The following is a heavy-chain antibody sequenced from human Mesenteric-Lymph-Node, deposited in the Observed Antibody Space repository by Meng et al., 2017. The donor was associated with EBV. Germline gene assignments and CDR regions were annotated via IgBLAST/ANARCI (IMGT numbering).Heavy chain of an antibody. CDR3: ARGGDLVVVSPMEDY. CDR2: INPISGGT. Sequence: QVQGVQSGGEVKKPGASVKASCKPSGYTFTNYYMHWVRQAPGQGLEWVGRINPISGGTNLAQKFQGRVTMTRDTSISTVYLELSRLRSDDTAVYFCARGGDLVVVSPMEDYWGQGTLVTVSS. V-gene: IGHV1-2*06. CDR1: GYTFTNYY. D-gene: IGHD2-2*01. J-gene: IGHJ4*02.